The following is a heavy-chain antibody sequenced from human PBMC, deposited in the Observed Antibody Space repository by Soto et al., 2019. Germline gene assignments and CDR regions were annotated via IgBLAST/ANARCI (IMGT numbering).Heavy chain of an antibody. CDR3: AREIGGYEYYYGMDV. CDR2: KSKTDGSNK. J-gene: IGHJ6*02. Sequence: AGGSLRLSCAASGFIFNKAWINWVRQAPGKGLEWVGRIKSKTDGSNKYYADSVKGRFTISRDNSKNTLYLQMNSLRAEDTAVYYCAREIGGYEYYYGMDVWGQGTTVTVSS. CDR1: GFIFNKAW. D-gene: IGHD5-12*01. V-gene: IGHV3-15*07.